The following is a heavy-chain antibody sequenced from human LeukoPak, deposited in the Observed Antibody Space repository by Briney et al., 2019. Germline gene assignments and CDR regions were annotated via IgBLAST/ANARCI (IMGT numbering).Heavy chain of an antibody. D-gene: IGHD2-8*02. CDR3: ARSRGSPNTGEDAFDI. V-gene: IGHV3-30*19. Sequence: GGSLRLSCAASGFTFSSYGMHWVRQAPGKGLQWLAVISYDGTNKYYADSVKGRFTISRDNSENTLSLHMNSLRAEDTALYYCARSRGSPNTGEDAFDIWGQGTMVTVSS. J-gene: IGHJ3*02. CDR1: GFTFSSYG. CDR2: ISYDGTNK.